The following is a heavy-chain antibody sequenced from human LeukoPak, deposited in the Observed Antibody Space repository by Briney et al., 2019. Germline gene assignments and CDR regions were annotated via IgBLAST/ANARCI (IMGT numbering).Heavy chain of an antibody. D-gene: IGHD2-15*01. CDR2: IYYSGST. V-gene: IGHV4-39*01. CDR3: ARRDCSGGSCYLQP. CDR1: GGSVSSSSHY. J-gene: IGHJ1*01. Sequence: SETLSLTCTVSGGSVSSSSHYWNWIRQPPGKGLEWIGSIYYSGSTNYNPSLQSRVTISVDTSKNQFSLRLSSVTAADTAMYYCARRDCSGGSCYLQPWGQGTLVTVSS.